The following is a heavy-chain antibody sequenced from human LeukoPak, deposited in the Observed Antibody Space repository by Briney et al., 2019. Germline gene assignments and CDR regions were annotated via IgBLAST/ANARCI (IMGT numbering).Heavy chain of an antibody. D-gene: IGHD4-23*01. J-gene: IGHJ4*02. Sequence: PGGSLKLSCAASGFNFSSYVVHWVRQAPGKGLECVAVISNDGNNIHYVDSVKGRFTISRDNTKNTLYLQMNSLRAEDTAVYFCARESYGGAFDQWGQGTLVTVSS. CDR2: ISNDGNNI. CDR3: ARESYGGAFDQ. V-gene: IGHV3-30-3*01. CDR1: GFNFSSYV.